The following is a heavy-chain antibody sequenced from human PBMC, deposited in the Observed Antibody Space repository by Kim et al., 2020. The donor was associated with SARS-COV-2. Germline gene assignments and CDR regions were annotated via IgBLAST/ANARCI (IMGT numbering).Heavy chain of an antibody. J-gene: IGHJ4*02. V-gene: IGHV1-46*01. D-gene: IGHD6-13*01. CDR3: AREGGAAGTLGY. Sequence: SHAKKCPGRVTQTRDTSTSTVYMELSSLRSADTAVYYCAREGGAAGTLGYWGQGTLVTVSS.